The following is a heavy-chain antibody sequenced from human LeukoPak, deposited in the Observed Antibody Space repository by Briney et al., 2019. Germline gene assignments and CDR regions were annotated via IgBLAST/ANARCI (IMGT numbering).Heavy chain of an antibody. D-gene: IGHD2-21*02. J-gene: IGHJ4*03. V-gene: IGHV3-66*01. CDR3: ARGPSDFYFDY. CDR1: GFTVSSNY. Sequence: GGSLRLSCAASGFTVSSNYMSWVRQAPGKGLEWVSVIYSGGSTYYADSVKGRFTISRDNSKNTLYLQMNSLRAEDTAVYYCARGPSDFYFDYWGQGTTVTVSS. CDR2: IYSGGST.